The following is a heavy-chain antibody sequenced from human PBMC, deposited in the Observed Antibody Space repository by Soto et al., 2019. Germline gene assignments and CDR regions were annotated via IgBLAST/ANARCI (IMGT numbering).Heavy chain of an antibody. Sequence: QVQLVQSGAEVKKPEASVKISCKASGYTFANYYMHWVRQASGQGLEWMGIINPGGGSISYAQKFQGRVTMTRDTSTTTVYMELSSLRSEDTAVYFCARESANDRTFDYWGQGTLVTVSS. J-gene: IGHJ4*02. V-gene: IGHV1-46*01. CDR1: GYTFANYY. CDR3: ARESANDRTFDY. CDR2: INPGGGSI. D-gene: IGHD1-1*01.